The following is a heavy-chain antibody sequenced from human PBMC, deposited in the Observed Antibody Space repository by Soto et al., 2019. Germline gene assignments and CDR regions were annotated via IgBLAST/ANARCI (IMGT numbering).Heavy chain of an antibody. CDR3: ARGSSGWPPRLDY. V-gene: IGHV4-59*01. CDR1: GGPISSYY. Sequence: QVQLQESGPGLVKPSETLSLNCTVSGGPISSYYWSWIRQSPGKGLEWIGYIYYSGSTNYNPSLKSRVTIPVDTSKNQFSLELSSVTAAATAVYYCARGSSGWPPRLDYWGQGTLVTVSS. D-gene: IGHD6-19*01. J-gene: IGHJ4*02. CDR2: IYYSGST.